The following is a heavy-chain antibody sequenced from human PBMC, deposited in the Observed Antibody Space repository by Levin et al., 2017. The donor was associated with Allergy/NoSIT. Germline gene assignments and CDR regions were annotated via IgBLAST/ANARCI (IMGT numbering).Heavy chain of an antibody. Sequence: TGGSLRLSCKASGYTFKNYGISWVRQAPGQGLEWMGWISTHNGNTNYAQSFQGRVTTTTDTSTSTADMELRSLISDDTAVYYCARFVVTPVSYFYMDVWGKGTTVTVSS. V-gene: IGHV1-18*01. CDR2: ISTHNGNT. CDR3: ARFVVTPVSYFYMDV. CDR1: GYTFKNYG. J-gene: IGHJ6*03. D-gene: IGHD2-2*01.